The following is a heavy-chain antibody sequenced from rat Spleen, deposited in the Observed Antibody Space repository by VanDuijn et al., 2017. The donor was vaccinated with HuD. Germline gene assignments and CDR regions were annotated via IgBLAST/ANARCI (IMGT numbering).Heavy chain of an antibody. CDR2: IWTGGNT. Sequence: QVQLKESGPGLVQPSQTLSLTCTVSGFSLTSYHVSWIRQPPGKGLEWMGIIWTGGNTAYNSLLKSRLSISRDTSKSQVFLKMNSLQTEDTATYYCASSNYPGMWFAYWGQGTLVTVSS. CDR1: GFSLTSYH. D-gene: IGHD1-4*01. V-gene: IGHV2-43*01. CDR3: ASSNYPGMWFAY. J-gene: IGHJ3*01.